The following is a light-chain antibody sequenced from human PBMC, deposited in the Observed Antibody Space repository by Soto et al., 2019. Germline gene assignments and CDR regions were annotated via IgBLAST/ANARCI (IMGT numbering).Light chain of an antibody. CDR3: SSYVGTNSYV. Sequence: QSALTQPPSASGSSGQSVTISCTGTSSDVGGYNYVSWYQHHPGKAPKLIIYEVYKRPSGVPDRFSGSKSGNTAALTVSGLQAEDEADYYCSSYVGTNSYVFGTGTKLTVL. J-gene: IGLJ1*01. CDR2: EVY. CDR1: SSDVGGYNY. V-gene: IGLV2-8*01.